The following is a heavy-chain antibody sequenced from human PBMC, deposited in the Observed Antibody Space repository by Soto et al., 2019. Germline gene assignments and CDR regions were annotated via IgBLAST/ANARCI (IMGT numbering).Heavy chain of an antibody. Sequence: ASVKVSCKASGYTFTSYGISWVRQAPGQGLEWMGWISAYNGNTNYAQKLQGRVTMTTDTSTSTAYMELRSLRSDDTAVYYCARVVVLWFGELYPWFDPWGQGTLVTVSS. CDR2: ISAYNGNT. D-gene: IGHD3-10*01. J-gene: IGHJ5*02. V-gene: IGHV1-18*01. CDR1: GYTFTSYG. CDR3: ARVVVLWFGELYPWFDP.